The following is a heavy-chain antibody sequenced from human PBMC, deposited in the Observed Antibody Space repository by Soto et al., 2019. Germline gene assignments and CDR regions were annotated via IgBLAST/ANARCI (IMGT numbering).Heavy chain of an antibody. D-gene: IGHD4-4*01. CDR2: IYPGGSDT. CDR3: ARHQDYSNYDGLDYYYGMDV. CDR1: GYSFTSYW. Sequence: GESLKISCKGSGYSFTSYWIGWVRQMPGKGLEWMGIIYPGGSDTRYSPSFQGQVTISADKSISTAYLQWSSLKASDTAMYYCARHQDYSNYDGLDYYYGMDVWGQGTTVTVSS. V-gene: IGHV5-51*01. J-gene: IGHJ6*02.